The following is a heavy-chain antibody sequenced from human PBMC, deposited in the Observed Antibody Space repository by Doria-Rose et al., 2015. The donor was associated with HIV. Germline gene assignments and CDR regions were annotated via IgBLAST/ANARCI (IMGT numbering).Heavy chain of an antibody. Sequence: ETGPVLVKPTEALTLTCTVSGVSLSSPGMGVSWIRQPPGKALEWLANIFSDDVRSYKTSLTSRLTISRGTSKSKVVVTMTDMDPVDTATYYCARIKSSRWYHKYYFDFWGQGPLVIVSA. CDR2: IFSDDVR. D-gene: IGHD6-13*01. CDR3: ARIKSSRWYHKYYFDF. CDR1: GVSLSSPGMG. V-gene: IGHV2-26*01. J-gene: IGHJ4*02.